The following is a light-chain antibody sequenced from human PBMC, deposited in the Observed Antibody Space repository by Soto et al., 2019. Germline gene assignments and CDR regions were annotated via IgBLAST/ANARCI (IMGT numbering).Light chain of an antibody. CDR3: QQYGSSPPVT. J-gene: IGKJ5*01. V-gene: IGKV3-20*01. CDR2: GAS. Sequence: DIVMTQSPDFLAVSLGERATITCKSSQNVLYRSSNKSYLAWYQQKPGQAPRLLIYGASSRATGIPDRFSGSGSGTDFTLTISRLEPEDFAVYYCQQYGSSPPVTFGQGTRLEIK. CDR1: QNVLYRSSNKSY.